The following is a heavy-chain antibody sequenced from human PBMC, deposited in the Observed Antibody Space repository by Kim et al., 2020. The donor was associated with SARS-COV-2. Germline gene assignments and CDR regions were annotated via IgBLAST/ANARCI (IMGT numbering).Heavy chain of an antibody. Sequence: GGSLRLSCAASGFTFSSYSMNWVRQAPGKGLEWVSYISSSSSTIYYADSVKGRFTISRDNAKNSLYLQMNSLRDEDTAVYYCARDHIVVVTAWVGGMDVWGQGTTVTVSS. CDR2: ISSSSSTI. J-gene: IGHJ6*02. CDR1: GFTFSSYS. CDR3: ARDHIVVVTAWVGGMDV. V-gene: IGHV3-48*02. D-gene: IGHD2-21*02.